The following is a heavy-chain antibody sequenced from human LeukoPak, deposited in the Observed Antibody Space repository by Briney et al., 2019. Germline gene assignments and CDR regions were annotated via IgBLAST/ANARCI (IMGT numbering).Heavy chain of an antibody. CDR1: SYNFLNYG. CDR3: ARRFLNSHPIYYYMDV. V-gene: IGHV1-18*01. Sequence: ASVKVSCKASSYNFLNYGISWVRQAPGQGLEWMGWISGKTGNINYAQKFQARATMTRDTSTSTAYMELRSLRSDDTAVYFCARRFLNSHPIYYYMDVWAKGTTVIVSS. J-gene: IGHJ6*03. D-gene: IGHD2-21*01. CDR2: ISGKTGNI.